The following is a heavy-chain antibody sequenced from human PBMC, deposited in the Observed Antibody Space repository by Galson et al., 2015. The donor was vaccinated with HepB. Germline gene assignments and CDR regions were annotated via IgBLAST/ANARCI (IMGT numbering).Heavy chain of an antibody. J-gene: IGHJ5*02. CDR3: AVAAAGWFDP. V-gene: IGHV1-46*01. CDR1: GYTFTSHW. D-gene: IGHD6-13*01. CDR2: INPSGGST. Sequence: SVKVSCKASGYTFTSHWMHWVRQAPGQGLGWMGIINPSGGSTSYAQKFQGRVTMTRDTSTGTVYMELSSLRSEDTAVYYCAVAAAGWFDPWGQGTLVTVSS.